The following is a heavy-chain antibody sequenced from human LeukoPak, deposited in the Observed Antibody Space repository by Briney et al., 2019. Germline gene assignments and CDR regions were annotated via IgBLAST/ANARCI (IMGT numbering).Heavy chain of an antibody. V-gene: IGHV1-69*13. CDR3: ARAQWGYCSGGSCYGMYY. J-gene: IGHJ4*02. CDR2: IIPIFGTA. D-gene: IGHD2-15*01. CDR1: GYTFISHY. Sequence: GASVKVSCKASGYTFISHYISWVRQAPGQGLEWMGGIIPIFGTANYAQKFQGRVTITADESTSTAYMELSSLRSEDTAVYYCARAQWGYCSGGSCYGMYYWGQGTLVTVSS.